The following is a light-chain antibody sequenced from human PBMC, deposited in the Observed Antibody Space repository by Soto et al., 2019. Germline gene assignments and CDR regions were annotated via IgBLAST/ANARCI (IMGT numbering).Light chain of an antibody. Sequence: DIQMTQSPSSVSGSVGDRVTMTWRASQGIRNDLGWYQQKPGKAPKLLIYAASTLQSGVPSRFSGSGSGTDFTLTISSLQPEDFATYYCQQVNGYPRDITFGGGTKVDIK. J-gene: IGKJ4*01. V-gene: IGKV1-17*01. CDR3: QQVNGYPRDIT. CDR2: AAS. CDR1: QGIRND.